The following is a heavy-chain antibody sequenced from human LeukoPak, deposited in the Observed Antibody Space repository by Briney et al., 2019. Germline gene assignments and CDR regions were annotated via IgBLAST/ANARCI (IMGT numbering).Heavy chain of an antibody. D-gene: IGHD6-13*01. CDR3: ILAADGFDY. CDR2: IYPGNSDT. Sequence: GESLKISCKGSGYNFANYWIGWVRQMPGKGLEWMGTIYPGNSDTRYSPSFQGQVTISADKSISTAHLRWSSLKASDTAMYYCILAADGFDYWGQGTLVTVSS. V-gene: IGHV5-51*01. J-gene: IGHJ4*02. CDR1: GYNFANYW.